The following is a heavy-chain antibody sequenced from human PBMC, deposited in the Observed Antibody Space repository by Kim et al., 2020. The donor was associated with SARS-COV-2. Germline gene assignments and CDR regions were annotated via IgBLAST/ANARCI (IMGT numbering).Heavy chain of an antibody. CDR3: ARDRAARNFDH. V-gene: IGHV3-33*01. J-gene: IGHJ4*02. CDR2: IWYDGSII. Sequence: GGSLRPSCAASGFTFSSYGMHWVRQAPGKGLEWVAVIWYDGSIIKYADSVKGRFAISRDNSKNTVYLQMNTLRAEDTAMYYCARDRAARNFDHWGQGILV. CDR1: GFTFSSYG. D-gene: IGHD5-18*01.